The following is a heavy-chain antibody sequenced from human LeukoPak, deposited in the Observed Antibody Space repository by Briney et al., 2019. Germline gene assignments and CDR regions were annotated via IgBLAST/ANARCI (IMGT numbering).Heavy chain of an antibody. D-gene: IGHD4-17*01. J-gene: IGHJ4*02. CDR2: IWYDGSNK. V-gene: IGHV3-33*08. Sequence: AGGSLRLSCAASGFTFSSYGMHWVRQAPGKGLEGVAVIWYDGSNKYYADSVKGRFTISRDNSKNTLYLQMNSLRAEDTAVYYCARDYEYGDYVGHNIDYWGQGTLVTVSS. CDR1: GFTFSSYG. CDR3: ARDYEYGDYVGHNIDY.